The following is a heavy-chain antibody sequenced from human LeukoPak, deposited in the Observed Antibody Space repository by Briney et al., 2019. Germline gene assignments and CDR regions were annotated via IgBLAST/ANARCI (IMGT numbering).Heavy chain of an antibody. Sequence: GGSLRLSCAASGFTFNNAWMTWVRQAPGKGLEWVSYISSSGSTIYYADSVKGRFTISRDNAKNSLYLQMNSLRAEDTAVYYCAELGITMIGGVWGKGTTVTISS. D-gene: IGHD3-10*02. V-gene: IGHV3-48*04. CDR1: GFTFNNAW. CDR3: AELGITMIGGV. CDR2: ISSSGSTI. J-gene: IGHJ6*04.